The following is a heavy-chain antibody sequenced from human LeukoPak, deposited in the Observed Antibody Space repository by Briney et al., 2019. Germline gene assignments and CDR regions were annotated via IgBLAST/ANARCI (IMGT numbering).Heavy chain of an antibody. J-gene: IGHJ5*02. CDR2: IYYSGST. D-gene: IGHD1-20*01. CDR1: GGSISSYY. Sequence: SETLSLTCAVSGGSISSYYWSWIRQPPGKGLEWIGYIYYSGSTNYNPSLKSRVTISVDTSKNQFSLKLSSVTAADTAVYYCARSLTGTTPSPWGQGTLVTVSS. CDR3: ARSLTGTTPSP. V-gene: IGHV4-59*01.